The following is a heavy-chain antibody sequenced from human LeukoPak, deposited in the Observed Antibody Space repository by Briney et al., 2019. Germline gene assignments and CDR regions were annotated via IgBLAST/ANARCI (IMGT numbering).Heavy chain of an antibody. CDR3: ARDRGYCSGGSCYPGDY. V-gene: IGHV3-11*01. CDR1: GFTFSDYD. D-gene: IGHD2-15*01. CDR2: ISSSGSTI. J-gene: IGHJ4*02. Sequence: GGSLRLSCAASGFTFSDYDMSWIRQAPGKGREGVSYISSSGSTIYYADSVKGLFTISRDNAKNSLYLQMKRLRAEDQAVYYCARDRGYCSGGSCYPGDYWGQGTLVTVSS.